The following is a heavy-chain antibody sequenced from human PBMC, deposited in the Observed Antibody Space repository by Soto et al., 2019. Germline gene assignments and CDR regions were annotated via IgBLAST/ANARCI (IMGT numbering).Heavy chain of an antibody. CDR3: AKQGDYDFWSSSNNWLDP. J-gene: IGHJ5*02. V-gene: IGHV3-23*01. D-gene: IGHD3-3*01. Sequence: GGSLRLSCAASGFSFSSYAISWVRQAPGKGLEWVSSIGGRGGSTYYADSVKGRFTISRDNSKNTVYLQMDSLRVEDTAVYYCAKQGDYDFWSSSNNWLDPWGQGTLVTVSS. CDR2: IGGRGGST. CDR1: GFSFSSYA.